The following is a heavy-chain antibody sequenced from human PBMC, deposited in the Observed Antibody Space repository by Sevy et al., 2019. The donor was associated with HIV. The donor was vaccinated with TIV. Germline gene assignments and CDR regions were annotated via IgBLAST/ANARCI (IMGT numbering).Heavy chain of an antibody. J-gene: IGHJ5*02. CDR1: GGSFCGYY. Sequence: SETLSLTCSVYGGSFCGYYWSWIRQPPGKGLEWIGEINHSGSANYNPSLKSRVTISVDKSKNQFSLKLSSVTAADTAVYYCARGGVLGYCSGGSCYSFDWYDPWGQGTLVTVSS. V-gene: IGHV4-34*01. CDR3: ARGGVLGYCSGGSCYSFDWYDP. D-gene: IGHD2-15*01. CDR2: INHSGSA.